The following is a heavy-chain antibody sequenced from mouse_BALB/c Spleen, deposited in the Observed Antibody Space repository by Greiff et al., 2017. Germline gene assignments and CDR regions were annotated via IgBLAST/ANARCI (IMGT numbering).Heavy chain of an antibody. D-gene: IGHD5-5*01. CDR3: TPFPLSPLSWFAY. CDR1: GFTFSSYY. V-gene: IGHV5-6-2*01. CDR2: INSNGGST. J-gene: IGHJ3*01. Sequence: DVMLVESGGGLVKLGGSLKLSCAASGFTFSSYYMSWVRQTPEKRLELVAAINSNGGSTYYPDTVKGRFTISRDNAKNTLYLQMSSLKSEDTALSSSTPFPLSPLSWFAYWGQGTLVTVSA.